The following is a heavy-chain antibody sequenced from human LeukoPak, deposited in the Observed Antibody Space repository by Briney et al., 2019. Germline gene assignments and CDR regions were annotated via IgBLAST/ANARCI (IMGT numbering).Heavy chain of an antibody. J-gene: IGHJ4*02. V-gene: IGHV1-18*03. D-gene: IGHD4-17*01. Sequence: ASVKVSCKASGYTFTSYGISWVRQAPGQGLEWMGWISAYNGNTNYAQKLQGRVTITMDTSASTAYMELSSLRSEDMAVYYCARGWSIWAVTQAFDYWGQGTLVTVSS. CDR2: ISAYNGNT. CDR3: ARGWSIWAVTQAFDY. CDR1: GYTFTSYG.